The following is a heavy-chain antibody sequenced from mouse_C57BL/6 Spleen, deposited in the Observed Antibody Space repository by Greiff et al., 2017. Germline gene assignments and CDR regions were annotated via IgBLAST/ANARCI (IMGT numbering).Heavy chain of an antibody. D-gene: IGHD2-4*01. CDR2: IYPGDGDT. Sequence: QVQLQQSGAELVKPGASVKISCKASGYAFSSYWMNWVKQRPGKGLEWIGQIYPGDGDTNYNGKFKGKATLTADKSSSTAYMQLSSLTSEDSAVYFCARGYDYDDGYFDYWGQGTTLTVSS. J-gene: IGHJ2*01. CDR3: ARGYDYDDGYFDY. V-gene: IGHV1-80*01. CDR1: GYAFSSYW.